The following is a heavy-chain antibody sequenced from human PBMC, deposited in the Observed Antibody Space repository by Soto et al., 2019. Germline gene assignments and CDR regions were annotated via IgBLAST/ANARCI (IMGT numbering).Heavy chain of an antibody. V-gene: IGHV3-9*01. J-gene: IGHJ4*02. CDR1: GFTFDDYA. CDR3: AKAVRSYGNFDY. Sequence: EVQLVESGGGLVQPGRSLRLSCAASGFTFDDYAMHWVRQAPGKGLEWVSRISWNSGSIGYADSVKGRFIISRDNAKNSLYLQMNSLRAEDTALYYCAKAVRSYGNFDYWGQGSLVTVSS. D-gene: IGHD5-18*01. CDR2: ISWNSGSI.